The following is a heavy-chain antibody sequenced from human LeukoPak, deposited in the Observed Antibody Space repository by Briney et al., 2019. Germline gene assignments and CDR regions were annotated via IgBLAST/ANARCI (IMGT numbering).Heavy chain of an antibody. J-gene: IGHJ2*01. CDR2: IYHSGST. D-gene: IGHD3-3*01. V-gene: IGHV4-30-2*01. CDR3: ARDPGRSDFWSGPPYWYFDL. Sequence: PSETLSLTCTVSGGSISSGGYYWSWIRQPPGKGLEWIGYIYHSGSTYYNPSLKSRVTISVDRSKNQFSLKLSSVTAADTAVYYCARDPGRSDFWSGPPYWYFDLWGRGTLVTVSS. CDR1: GGSISSGGYY.